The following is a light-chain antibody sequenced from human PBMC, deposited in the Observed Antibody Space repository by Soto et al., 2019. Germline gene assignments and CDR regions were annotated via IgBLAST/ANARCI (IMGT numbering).Light chain of an antibody. J-gene: IGLJ2*01. Sequence: QSALTQPASVSGSPGQSITISCTGTSSDVGAYNYVSWYQQHPGKAPTLMIYDVSDRPSGVSNRFSGSKSGNTASLTISGLQAEDEADYYCSSYASRSPVVFGGGTQLTVL. CDR2: DVS. CDR3: SSYASRSPVV. V-gene: IGLV2-14*01. CDR1: SSDVGAYNY.